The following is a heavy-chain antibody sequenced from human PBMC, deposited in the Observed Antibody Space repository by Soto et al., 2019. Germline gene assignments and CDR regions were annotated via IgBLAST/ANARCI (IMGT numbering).Heavy chain of an antibody. Sequence: QVQLVQSGAEVKKPGSSVKVSCKTSGGTFSTYSIVWVRQAPGEGLEWMGGIIPIFGTANYAQKFQDRVTITADKSQNTAFMELSSLKSEDTAMYYCASSSGNNYGVGTNYYFDYWGQGTLVTVSS. CDR3: ASSSGNNYGVGTNYYFDY. CDR2: IIPIFGTA. V-gene: IGHV1-69*06. D-gene: IGHD1-26*01. J-gene: IGHJ4*02. CDR1: GGTFSTYS.